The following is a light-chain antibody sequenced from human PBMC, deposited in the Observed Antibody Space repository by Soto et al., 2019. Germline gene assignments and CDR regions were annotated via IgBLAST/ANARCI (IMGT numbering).Light chain of an antibody. V-gene: IGLV2-14*01. Sequence: QSVLTEPSSLSGSPGQSITISCTGTSSDVGAYNYVSWYQHHPGIVPKLLIYEVTNRPSGVSDRFSGSKSGNTASLTISGLQAEDEADYYCSSKRDSSTIFVFGTGTKVTVL. CDR2: EVT. J-gene: IGLJ1*01. CDR3: SSKRDSSTIFV. CDR1: SSDVGAYNY.